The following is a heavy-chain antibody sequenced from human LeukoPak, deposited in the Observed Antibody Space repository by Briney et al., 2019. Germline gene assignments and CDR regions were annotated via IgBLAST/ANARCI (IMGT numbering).Heavy chain of an antibody. CDR1: AGTLSSYA. D-gene: IGHD3-9*01. CDR3: ASDVLRYFGWLEDGSWFDP. V-gene: IGHV1-69*06. CDR2: IIPIFATA. Sequence: SVKVSCKPSAGTLSSYAISCVRQAPGQGLEWKGGIIPIFATANYTQKFQGRVTITADTSTGQAYMELSSLGSEDTAVYSCASDVLRYFGWLEDGSWFDPWGQGTLVTVSS. J-gene: IGHJ5*02.